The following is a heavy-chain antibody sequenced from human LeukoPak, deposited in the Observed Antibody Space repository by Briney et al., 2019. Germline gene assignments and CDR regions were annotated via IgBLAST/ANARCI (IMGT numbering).Heavy chain of an antibody. D-gene: IGHD3-3*01. Sequence: EASVKVSCKASGYTFTSYDINWVRQATGQGLEWMGWMNPNSGNTGYAQKFQGRVTMTRNTSISTAYMELSSLRPEDTAVYYCAIDFWSGTKTDYWGQGTLVTVSS. CDR2: MNPNSGNT. V-gene: IGHV1-8*01. CDR3: AIDFWSGTKTDY. CDR1: GYTFTSYD. J-gene: IGHJ4*02.